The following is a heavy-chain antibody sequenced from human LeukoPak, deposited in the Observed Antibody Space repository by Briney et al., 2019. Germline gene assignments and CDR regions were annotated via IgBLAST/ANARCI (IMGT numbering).Heavy chain of an antibody. V-gene: IGHV3-23*01. D-gene: IGHD4-17*01. CDR1: GFIFSNYA. J-gene: IGHJ1*01. Sequence: PGGSLRLSSEASGFIFSNYAMSWVRQAPGKGLEWVSTISGTGDSTYYADSVKGRFTISRDNSKNTLYLQMNSLRAEDTAVYYCAKDLDYGDYSEYFQHWGQGTLVTVSS. CDR2: ISGTGDST. CDR3: AKDLDYGDYSEYFQH.